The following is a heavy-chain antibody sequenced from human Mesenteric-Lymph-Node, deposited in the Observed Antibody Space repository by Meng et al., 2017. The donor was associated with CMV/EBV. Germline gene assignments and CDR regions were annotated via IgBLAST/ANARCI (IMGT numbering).Heavy chain of an antibody. CDR3: ARQMTSTTMIVVIINRGMDV. J-gene: IGHJ6*02. CDR2: INPNSGGA. D-gene: IGHD3-22*01. CDR1: GYTFTHYH. Sequence: ASVKVSCKTSGYTFTHYHIHWVRQAPGQGLEWMGWINPNSGGAMTAQQFQGRVTMTRETSIGTAYMELSSLSSDDTAVYYCARQMTSTTMIVVIINRGMDVWGQGTTVTVSS. V-gene: IGHV1-2*02.